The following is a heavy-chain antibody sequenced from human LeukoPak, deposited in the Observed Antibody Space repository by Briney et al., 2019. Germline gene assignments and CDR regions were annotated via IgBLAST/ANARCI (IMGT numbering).Heavy chain of an antibody. V-gene: IGHV3-23*01. D-gene: IGHD2-15*01. CDR3: ARGRGSHIVVVVAATPAWFDP. CDR1: GFTFSSYA. Sequence: GGPLRLSCAASGFTFSSYAMRWVRQAPGKGLEWVSAISASGGSTYYADSVKGRFTISRDNSKNTLYLQMNSLRAEDTAVYYCARGRGSHIVVVVAATPAWFDPWGQGTLVTVSS. J-gene: IGHJ5*02. CDR2: ISASGGST.